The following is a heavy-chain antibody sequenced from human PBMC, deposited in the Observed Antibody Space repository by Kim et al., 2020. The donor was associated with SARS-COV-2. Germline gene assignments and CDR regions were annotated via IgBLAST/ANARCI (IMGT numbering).Heavy chain of an antibody. CDR1: GYSFSDDA. D-gene: IGHD6-25*01. V-gene: IGHV7-4-1*02. Sequence: ASVKVSCKTSGYSFSDDAMKWLRQAPGQELDWLVCIQTYTWNPTYAQDSTGRFVFSVDISVSTSYLQINSLKPDDTAVYFCARGEAAGFDVWGQGTLVTVSS. CDR2: IQTYTWNP. CDR3: ARGEAAGFDV. J-gene: IGHJ3*01.